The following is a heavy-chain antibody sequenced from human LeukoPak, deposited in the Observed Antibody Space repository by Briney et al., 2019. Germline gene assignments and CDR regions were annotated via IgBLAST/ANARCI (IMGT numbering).Heavy chain of an antibody. D-gene: IGHD3-22*01. CDR1: GGSISSYY. Sequence: PSETLSLTCTVSGGSISSYYWSWIRQPPGKGLEWIGYIYYSGSTNYTPSLKSRVTISVDTSKNQFSLKLSSVTAADAAVYYCARWTYYYDSSGYDNWGQGTLVTVSS. CDR3: ARWTYYYDSSGYDN. CDR2: IYYSGST. V-gene: IGHV4-59*12. J-gene: IGHJ4*02.